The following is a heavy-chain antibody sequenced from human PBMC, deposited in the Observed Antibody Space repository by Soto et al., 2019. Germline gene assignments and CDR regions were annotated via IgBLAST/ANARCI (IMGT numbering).Heavy chain of an antibody. CDR2: ISAYNGNT. CDR3: ARLYYYGSGSYSFDY. J-gene: IGHJ4*02. V-gene: IGHV1-18*04. D-gene: IGHD3-10*01. Sequence: ASVKVSCKASGYTFTSYGISWVRRAPGQGLEWMGWISAYNGNTNYAQKLQGRVTMTTDTSTSTAYMELRSLRSDDTAVYYCARLYYYGSGSYSFDYWGQGTLVTVSS. CDR1: GYTFTSYG.